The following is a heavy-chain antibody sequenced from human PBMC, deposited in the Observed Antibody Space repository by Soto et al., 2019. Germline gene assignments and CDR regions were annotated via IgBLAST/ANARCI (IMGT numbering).Heavy chain of an antibody. CDR3: ARHSFWSGYYNWLHP. J-gene: IGHJ5*02. V-gene: IGHV4-30-4*01. D-gene: IGHD3-3*01. CDR2: IYYSGST. Sequence: PSETLSLTCTVSGGSISSGDYYWSWIRQPPGKGLEWIGYIYYSGSTYYNPSLKSRVTISVDTSKNQFSLKLSSVTAADTAVYYCARHSFWSGYYNWLHPSGQGTMVTVYS. CDR1: GGSISSGDYY.